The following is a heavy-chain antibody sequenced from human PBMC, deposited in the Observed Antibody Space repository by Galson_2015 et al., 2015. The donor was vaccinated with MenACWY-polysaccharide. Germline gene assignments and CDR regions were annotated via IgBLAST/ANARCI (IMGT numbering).Heavy chain of an antibody. V-gene: IGHV3-23*01. CDR2: IRSSGTNT. CDR3: AKDSTDFWSVAGRFDH. J-gene: IGHJ5*02. D-gene: IGHD3-3*01. Sequence: LRLSCAASGFTFTSYALSWVRQAPGKGLEWVSAIRSSGTNTYYADSVKGRFTISRDNSKNTLYLQMNSLRAEDTAVYYCAKDSTDFWSVAGRFDHWGQGTLVTVSS. CDR1: GFTFTSYA.